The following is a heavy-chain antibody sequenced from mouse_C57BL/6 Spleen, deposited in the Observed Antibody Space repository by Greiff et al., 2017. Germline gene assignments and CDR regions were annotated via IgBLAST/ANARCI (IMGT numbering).Heavy chain of an antibody. V-gene: IGHV1-78*01. D-gene: IGHD2-1*01. CDR2: IYPRDGST. J-gene: IGHJ3*01. Sequence: VQLQQSDAELVKPGASVKISCKVSGYTFTDHTIHWMKQRPEQGLEWIGYIYPRDGSTKYNEKFKGKATLTADKSSSTAYMQLNSLTSEDSAVYFCAREGLYYGNPAWFAYWGQGTLVTVSA. CDR1: GYTFTDHT. CDR3: AREGLYYGNPAWFAY.